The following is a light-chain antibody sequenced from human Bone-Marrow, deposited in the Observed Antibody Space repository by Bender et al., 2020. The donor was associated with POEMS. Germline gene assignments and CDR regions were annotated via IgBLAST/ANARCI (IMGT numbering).Light chain of an antibody. V-gene: IGLV1-44*01. CDR3: ASWDDSLNGHYV. CDR2: SSN. CDR1: GSNIGSNT. J-gene: IGLJ1*01. Sequence: QSVLTQPPSASGTPGQRVTISCSGSGSNIGSNTVNWYRQFPGTAPKLLIYSSNQRPSGVPDRFSGSEAGTSASLAISGLQSEDEAIYYCASWDDSLNGHYVFGTGTKVTVL.